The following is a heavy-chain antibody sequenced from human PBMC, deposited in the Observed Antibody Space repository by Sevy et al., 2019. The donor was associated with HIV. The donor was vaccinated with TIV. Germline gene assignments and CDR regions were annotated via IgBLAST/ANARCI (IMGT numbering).Heavy chain of an antibody. CDR2: ISSSGSTI. CDR3: ARAGVGSTVPTGVYYGMDV. V-gene: IGHV3-48*01. D-gene: IGHD4-4*01. Sequence: GGSLRLSCAASGFTFSSYSMNWVRQAPGKGLEWVSYISSSGSTIYYADSVKGRFTISRDNPKNSLYLQMNSLRAEDTAGYYCARAGVGSTVPTGVYYGMDVWGQGTTVTVSS. CDR1: GFTFSSYS. J-gene: IGHJ6*02.